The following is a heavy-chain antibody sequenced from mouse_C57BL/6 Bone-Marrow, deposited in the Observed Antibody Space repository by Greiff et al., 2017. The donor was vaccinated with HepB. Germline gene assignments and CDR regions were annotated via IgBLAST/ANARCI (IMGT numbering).Heavy chain of an antibody. D-gene: IGHD2-5*01. CDR1: GFTFSDYY. CDR3: ARPGNYSNYVDY. V-gene: IGHV5-12*01. J-gene: IGHJ2*01. Sequence: EVKLMESGGGLVQPGGSLKLSCAASGFTFSDYYMYWVRQTPEKRLEWVAYISNGGGSTYYPDTVKGRFTISRDNAKNTLYLQMSRLKSEDTAMYYCARPGNYSNYVDYWGQGTTLTVSS. CDR2: ISNGGGST.